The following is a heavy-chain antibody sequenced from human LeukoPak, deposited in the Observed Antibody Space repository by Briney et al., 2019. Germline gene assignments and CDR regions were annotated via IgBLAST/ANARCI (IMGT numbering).Heavy chain of an antibody. V-gene: IGHV1-8*01. J-gene: IGHJ4*02. CDR2: MNPNSGNT. CDR3: ARDDSSGYYSF. Sequence: ASVKVSCKASGYTFTSYDINWVRQATGQGLEWMGWMNPNSGNTGYAQKFQGRVTITADKSTSTAYMELSSLRSEDTAVYYCARDDSSGYYSFWGQGTLVTVSS. CDR1: GYTFTSYD. D-gene: IGHD3-22*01.